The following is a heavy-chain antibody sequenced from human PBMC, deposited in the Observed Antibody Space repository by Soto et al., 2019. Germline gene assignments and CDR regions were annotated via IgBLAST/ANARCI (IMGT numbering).Heavy chain of an antibody. CDR1: GFTFSSYG. CDR2: IWYDGSNK. D-gene: IGHD2-21*01. CDR3: ARNPIVVFYYYYMDV. Sequence: QVQLVESGGGVVQPGRSLRLSCAASGFTFSSYGMHWVRQAPGKGLEWVAVIWYDGSNKYYADSVKGRFTISRDNSKNTLYLQMNSLRAEDTAVYYCARNPIVVFYYYYMDVWGKGTTVTVCS. J-gene: IGHJ6*03. V-gene: IGHV3-33*01.